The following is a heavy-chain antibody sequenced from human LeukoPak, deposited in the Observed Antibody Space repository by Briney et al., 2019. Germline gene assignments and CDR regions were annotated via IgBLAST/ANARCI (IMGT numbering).Heavy chain of an antibody. V-gene: IGHV3-30*03. CDR2: ISYDGRNT. Sequence: GGSLRLSCAASGFTFSSYGMHWVRQAPGKGLEWVAVISYDGRNTYYADSVKGRFTISRDNSKNTLYLQMSSLRAEDTAIYYCARGGSVFAYFFDYWGQGTLVTVSS. J-gene: IGHJ4*02. CDR1: GFTFSSYG. CDR3: ARGGSVFAYFFDY. D-gene: IGHD3-10*01.